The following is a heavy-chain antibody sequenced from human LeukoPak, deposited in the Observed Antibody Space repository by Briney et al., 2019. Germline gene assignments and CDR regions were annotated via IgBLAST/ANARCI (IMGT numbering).Heavy chain of an antibody. CDR3: ARGPRIRVTYYYDSSGSGYFDY. CDR1: GFTFSSYA. V-gene: IGHV3-23*01. D-gene: IGHD3-22*01. Sequence: GGSLRLSCAASGFTFSSYAMSWVRQAPGKGLEWVSAISGSGGSTYYADSVRGRFTISRDNSKNTLYLQMNSLRAEDTAVYYCARGPRIRVTYYYDSSGSGYFDYWGQGTLVTVSS. J-gene: IGHJ4*02. CDR2: ISGSGGST.